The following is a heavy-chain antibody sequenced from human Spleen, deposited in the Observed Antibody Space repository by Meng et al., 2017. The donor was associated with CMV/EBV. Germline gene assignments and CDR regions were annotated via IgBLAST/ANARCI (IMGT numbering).Heavy chain of an antibody. CDR1: SVSSGLYY. CDR2: IYYSGVT. V-gene: IGHV4-31*02. D-gene: IGHD2-2*01. Sequence: SVSSGLYYWSWIRQPPGKGLDWIGYIYYSGVTYYTPSLKSRVTISVDTSKNQFSLKLSSVTAADTAVYYCARGDRYYSSTSCSLFDYWGQGTLVTVSS. CDR3: ARGDRYYSSTSCSLFDY. J-gene: IGHJ4*02.